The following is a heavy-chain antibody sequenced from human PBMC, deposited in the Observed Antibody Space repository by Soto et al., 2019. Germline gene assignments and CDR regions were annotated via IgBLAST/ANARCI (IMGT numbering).Heavy chain of an antibody. J-gene: IGHJ4*02. CDR1: GGSFSGYY. V-gene: IGHV4-34*01. CDR2: INHSGST. CDR3: ARDGVTIYDY. D-gene: IGHD3-9*01. Sequence: PSETLSLTCAVYGGSFSGYYWSWIRQPPGKGLEWIGEINHSGSTNYNPSLNSRVTISVDTSKNQFSLKLSSVTAADTAVYYCARDGVTIYDYWGQGTLVTVSS.